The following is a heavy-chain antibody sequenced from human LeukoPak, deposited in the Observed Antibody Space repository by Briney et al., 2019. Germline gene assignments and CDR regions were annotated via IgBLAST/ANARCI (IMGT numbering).Heavy chain of an antibody. CDR1: GFTFSSYW. CDR3: ARGYYDSSMRVTY. J-gene: IGHJ4*02. CDR2: INSDGSST. D-gene: IGHD3-22*01. Sequence: GGSLILSCAASGFTFSSYWMHWVRQAPGKGLVWVSRINSDGSSTSYADSVKGRFTISRDNAKNTLYLQMNSLRAEDTAVYYCARGYYDSSMRVTYWGQGTLVTVSS. V-gene: IGHV3-74*01.